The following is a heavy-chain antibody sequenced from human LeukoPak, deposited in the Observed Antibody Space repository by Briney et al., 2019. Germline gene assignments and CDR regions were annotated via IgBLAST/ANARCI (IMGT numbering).Heavy chain of an antibody. CDR3: ARDGGYYDLYYCYGMDV. J-gene: IGHJ6*02. CDR1: GFTFSSYG. CDR2: IWYDGSNK. V-gene: IGHV3-33*01. D-gene: IGHD3-22*01. Sequence: PGGSLRLSCAASGFTFSSYGMHWVRQAPGKGLEWVAVIWYDGSNKYYADSVKGRFTISRDNSKNTLYLQMNSLRAEDTAVYYCARDGGYYDLYYCYGMDVWGQGTTVTVSS.